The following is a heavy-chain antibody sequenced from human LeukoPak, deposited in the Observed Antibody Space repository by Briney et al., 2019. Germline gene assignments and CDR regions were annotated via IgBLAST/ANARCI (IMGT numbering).Heavy chain of an antibody. CDR2: INHSGST. CDR3: ARNDYGDYVGY. Sequence: PSETLSLTCAVYGGSFSGYYWSWIRQPPGKGLEWIGEINHSGSTNYNPSLKSRVTISVDTSKNQFSLKLSSVTAADTAVYYCARNDYGDYVGYWGQGTLVTVSS. J-gene: IGHJ4*02. D-gene: IGHD4-17*01. CDR1: GGSFSGYY. V-gene: IGHV4-34*01.